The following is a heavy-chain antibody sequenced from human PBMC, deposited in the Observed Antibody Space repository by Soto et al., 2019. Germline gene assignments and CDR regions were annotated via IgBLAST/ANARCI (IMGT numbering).Heavy chain of an antibody. CDR2: IYYSGSTGST. J-gene: IGHJ6*02. Sequence: SDTLSLTWTVSGGSISSYYWSWIRQPPGKGLEWIGYIYYSGSTGSTNYNPSLKSRVTISVDTSKNQFSLKLSSVTAADTAVYYCARGLKSVAGIGDYYYGMDVWGQGTTVTVSS. V-gene: IGHV4-59*12. CDR1: GGSISSYY. CDR3: ARGLKSVAGIGDYYYGMDV. D-gene: IGHD6-19*01.